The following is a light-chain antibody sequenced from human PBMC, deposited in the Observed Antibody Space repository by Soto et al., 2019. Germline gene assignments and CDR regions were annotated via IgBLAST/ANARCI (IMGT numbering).Light chain of an antibody. Sequence: QSVLTQPAYVSGSPGQSITISCTGTGSDIGYFNYVSWYQQQPGKAPKLMIYEVDDRPSGVSIRFSGSKSGSTASLTISGLQAEDEADYYCKSYAVGSTYVFGTGTKVTVL. J-gene: IGLJ1*01. CDR3: KSYAVGSTYV. CDR2: EVD. V-gene: IGLV2-14*01. CDR1: GSDIGYFNY.